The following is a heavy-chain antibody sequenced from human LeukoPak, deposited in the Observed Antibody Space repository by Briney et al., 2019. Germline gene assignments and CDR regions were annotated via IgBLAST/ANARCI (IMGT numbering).Heavy chain of an antibody. CDR1: GFTLRSYD. CDR3: AKEYSGYDFDY. V-gene: IGHV3-23*01. J-gene: IGHJ4*02. D-gene: IGHD5-12*01. Sequence: GGSLRPSCAASGFTLRSYDMSWVRQAPGKGLEWVAATSGSGVNSYYADSVRGRFTISRDNSQNTLYLQMDSLRAEDTALYYCAKEYSGYDFDYWGQGTLVTVSS. CDR2: TSGSGVNS.